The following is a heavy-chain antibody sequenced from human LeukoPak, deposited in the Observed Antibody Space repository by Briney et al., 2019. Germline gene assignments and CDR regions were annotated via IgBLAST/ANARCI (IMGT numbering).Heavy chain of an antibody. Sequence: PSETLSLTCAVYGGSFSGYYWSWIRQPPGKGLEWIGEINHSGSTNYNPSLKSRVTISVDTSKNQFSLKLSSVTAADTAVYYCARDAGSDWTLLDYWGQGTLVTVSS. D-gene: IGHD6-19*01. CDR3: ARDAGSDWTLLDY. CDR1: GGSFSGYY. V-gene: IGHV4-34*01. CDR2: INHSGST. J-gene: IGHJ4*02.